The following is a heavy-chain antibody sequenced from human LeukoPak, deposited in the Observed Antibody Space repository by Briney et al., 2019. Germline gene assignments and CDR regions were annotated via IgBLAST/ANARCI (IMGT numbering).Heavy chain of an antibody. J-gene: IGHJ4*02. CDR1: GGSINSYY. CDR3: AGTPTAKSSLLDY. V-gene: IGHV4-59*01. CDR2: IYHNGNT. Sequence: SETLSLTCTVSGGSINSYYWTWIRQPPGKGLEWIGYIYHNGNTNYNPSLKTRVTISVDTSKNQFSLRLTSVTAADTALYYCAGTPTAKSSLLDYWGQGTLVTVSS.